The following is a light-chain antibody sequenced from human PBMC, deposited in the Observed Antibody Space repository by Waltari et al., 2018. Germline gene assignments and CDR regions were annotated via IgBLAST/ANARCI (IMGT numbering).Light chain of an antibody. V-gene: IGLV2-14*03. CDR1: TSDVGAYNY. CDR3: SSYARGDTLV. Sequence: QSVLTQPASVAGSPGQPVTISCTGTTSDVGAYNYVPWYQHLPGKAPKLMIFDVSTRPSGISNRFSASKSGNTASLTISGLQAEDEATYYCSSYARGDTLVFGGGTKLTVL. CDR2: DVS. J-gene: IGLJ3*02.